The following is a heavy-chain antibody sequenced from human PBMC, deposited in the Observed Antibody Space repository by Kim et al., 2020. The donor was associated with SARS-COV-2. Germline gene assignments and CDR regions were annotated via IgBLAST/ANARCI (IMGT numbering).Heavy chain of an antibody. CDR1: GFTFSSYS. CDR3: AREVGGVGATTFDY. J-gene: IGHJ4*02. Sequence: GGSLRLSCAASGFTFSSYSMNWVRQAPGKGLEWVSYISSSSSTIYYADSVKGRFTIARDTAKNSLYLQMNSLRDEDTAVYYCAREVGGVGATTFDYWGQGTLVTVSS. D-gene: IGHD1-26*01. CDR2: ISSSSSTI. V-gene: IGHV3-48*02.